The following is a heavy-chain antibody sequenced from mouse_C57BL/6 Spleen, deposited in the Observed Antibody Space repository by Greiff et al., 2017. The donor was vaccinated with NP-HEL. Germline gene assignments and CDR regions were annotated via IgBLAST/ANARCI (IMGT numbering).Heavy chain of an antibody. CDR1: GYTFTSYW. CDR3: SRWLLRRYFDV. Sequence: VQLQQPGTELVKPGASVKLSCKASGYTFTSYWMHWVKQRPGQGLEWIGNINPSNGGSNYNEKFKSKATLTVDESSSTAYMQHSSLTSEDSAVYYCSRWLLRRYFDVWGTGTTVTVSS. V-gene: IGHV1-53*01. D-gene: IGHD2-3*01. CDR2: INPSNGGS. J-gene: IGHJ1*03.